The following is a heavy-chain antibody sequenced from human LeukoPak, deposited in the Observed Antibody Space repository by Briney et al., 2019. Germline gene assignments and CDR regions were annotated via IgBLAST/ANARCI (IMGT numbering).Heavy chain of an antibody. CDR1: GGSISSYY. D-gene: IGHD6-13*01. CDR2: IYNSGST. J-gene: IGHJ4*02. Sequence: SETLSLTCTVSGGSISSYYWSWIRQPAGKGLEWIGHIYNSGSTNYNPSLKGRVTMSVATSKNQFSLHLSSVTAADTAVYYCARSAFLVTAPGLYYFDYWGQGTLVTVSP. V-gene: IGHV4-4*07. CDR3: ARSAFLVTAPGLYYFDY.